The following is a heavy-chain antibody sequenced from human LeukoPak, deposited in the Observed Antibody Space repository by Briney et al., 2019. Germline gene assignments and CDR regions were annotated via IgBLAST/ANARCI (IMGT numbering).Heavy chain of an antibody. J-gene: IGHJ5*02. Sequence: SQTLSLTCTVSGGSISSGSYYWSWIRQPPGKGLEWIGEINHSGSTNYNPSLKSRVTISVDTSKNQFSLKLSSVTAADTAVYYCARGNYYGSGSYYKPRWFDPWGQGTLVTVSS. D-gene: IGHD3-10*01. CDR3: ARGNYYGSGSYYKPRWFDP. CDR2: INHSGST. CDR1: GGSISSGSYY. V-gene: IGHV4-39*07.